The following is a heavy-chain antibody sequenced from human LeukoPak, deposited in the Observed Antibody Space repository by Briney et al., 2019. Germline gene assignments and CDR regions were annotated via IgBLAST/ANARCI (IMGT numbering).Heavy chain of an antibody. CDR2: ISAYNGNT. V-gene: IGHV1-18*01. J-gene: IGHJ4*02. CDR3: ARRDSYYYDSGGSDY. CDR1: GYTFTSYG. Sequence: ASVKVSRKASGYTFTSYGISWVRQAPGQGLEWMGWISAYNGNTNYAQKLQGRVTMTTDTSTSTAYMELRSLRSDDTAVYYCARRDSYYYDSGGSDYWGQGTLVTVSS. D-gene: IGHD3-22*01.